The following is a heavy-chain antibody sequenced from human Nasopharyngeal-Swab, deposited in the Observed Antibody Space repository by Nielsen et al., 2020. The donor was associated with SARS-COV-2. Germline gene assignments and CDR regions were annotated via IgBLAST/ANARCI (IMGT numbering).Heavy chain of an antibody. CDR1: GGSVTDTEYF. V-gene: IGHV4-39*01. CDR3: ASYLGVDGQKRFDY. CDR2: IDYSGRT. D-gene: IGHD5-24*01. Sequence: SETLSLTCTVSGGSVTDTEYFWGWIRQPPVTGLEWIGSIDYSGRTFYNPSLKSRVSISVDTSKNQFSLKLHSVTAADTAVYYCASYLGVDGQKRFDYWGQGTLVTVSS. J-gene: IGHJ4*02.